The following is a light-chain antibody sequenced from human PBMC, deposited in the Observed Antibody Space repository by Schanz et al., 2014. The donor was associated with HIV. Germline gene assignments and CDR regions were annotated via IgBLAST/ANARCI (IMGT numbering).Light chain of an antibody. J-gene: IGKJ1*01. CDR2: KAS. CDR1: QSITSW. Sequence: DIQMTQSPSTLSASVRDRVTITCRASQSITSWLAWYQQKPGKVPKLLIYKASTLESGVPSRFTGSGSGAEFTLTISSLQPDDFATYYCQQYSAYPWTFGQGTKVEVK. V-gene: IGKV1-5*03. CDR3: QQYSAYPWT.